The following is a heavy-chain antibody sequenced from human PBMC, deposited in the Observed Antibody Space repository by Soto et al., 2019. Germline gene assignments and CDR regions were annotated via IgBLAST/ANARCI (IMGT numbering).Heavy chain of an antibody. CDR3: ARQDYGGKDFDY. D-gene: IGHD4-17*01. CDR1: GGSISSSSYY. J-gene: IGHJ4*02. V-gene: IGHV4-39*01. CDR2: IYYSGST. Sequence: QLQLQESGPGLVKPSETLSLTCTVSGGSISSSSYYWGWIRQPPGKGLEWIGSIYYSGSTYYNPSLKRRVTISVYTSKNQFYLKLSSVTAADTAVYYCARQDYGGKDFDYWGQGTLVTVSS.